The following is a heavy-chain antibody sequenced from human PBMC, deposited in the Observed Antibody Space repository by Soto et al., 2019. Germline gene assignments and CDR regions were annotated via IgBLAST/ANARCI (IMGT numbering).Heavy chain of an antibody. D-gene: IGHD3-10*01. Sequence: SETLSLTCAVYGGSFSGYYWSWIRQPPGKGLEWIGEINHSGSTNYNPSLKSRVTISVDTSKNQFSLKLSSVTAADTAVYYCARGPSDGSGSHLLNYFDYWGQGTLVTVSS. J-gene: IGHJ4*02. CDR3: ARGPSDGSGSHLLNYFDY. CDR1: GGSFSGYY. CDR2: INHSGST. V-gene: IGHV4-34*01.